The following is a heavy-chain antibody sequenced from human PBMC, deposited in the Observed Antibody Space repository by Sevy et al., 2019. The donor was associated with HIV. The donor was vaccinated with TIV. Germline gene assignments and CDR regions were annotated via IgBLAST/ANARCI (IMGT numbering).Heavy chain of an antibody. V-gene: IGHV1-24*01. D-gene: IGHD3-22*01. J-gene: IGHJ4*02. CDR2: FDPEDGET. CDR1: GYTLNELS. Sequence: ASVKVSCKVSGYTLNELSMHWVRQAPGKGLEWMGRFDPEDGETIYAQKFQGRVTMTEDRSTDTAYMELSSLRSEDTAVYYCATAREYYYESSGYFDYWGQGTLVTVSS. CDR3: ATAREYYYESSGYFDY.